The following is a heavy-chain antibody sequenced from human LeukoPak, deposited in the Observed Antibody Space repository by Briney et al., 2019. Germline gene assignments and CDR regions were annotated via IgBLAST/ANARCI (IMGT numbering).Heavy chain of an antibody. CDR1: GGTFSSYA. V-gene: IGHV1-69*13. D-gene: IGHD2-2*01. CDR2: IIPIFGTA. CDR3: ARDVVVVPAAMEDLNYYYGMDV. Sequence: SVKVSCKASGGTFSSYAISWVRQAPGQGLEWMGGIIPIFGTANYAQKFQGRVTITADESTSTAYMELSSLRSEDTAVYYCARDVVVVPAAMEDLNYYYGMDVWGQGTTVTVSS. J-gene: IGHJ6*02.